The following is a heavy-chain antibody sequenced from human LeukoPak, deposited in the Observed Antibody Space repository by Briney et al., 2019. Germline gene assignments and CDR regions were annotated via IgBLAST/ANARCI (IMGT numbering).Heavy chain of an antibody. CDR3: ARVTHYFASGSLAIYYFDY. D-gene: IGHD3-10*01. CDR1: GFTFNNYW. V-gene: IGHV3-74*01. Sequence: PGGSLRLSCAASGFTFNNYWTHWVRQAPGKGLVWVSRINYDGSTTTYADSVKGRFTISRDNAKNTLYMQMNSLRAEDTAVYYCARVTHYFASGSLAIYYFDYWGQGTLVTVSS. J-gene: IGHJ4*02. CDR2: INYDGSTT.